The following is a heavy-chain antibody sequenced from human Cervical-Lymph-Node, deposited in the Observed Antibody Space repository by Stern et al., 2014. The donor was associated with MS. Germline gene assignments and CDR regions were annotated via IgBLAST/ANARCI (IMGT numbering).Heavy chain of an antibody. Sequence: QDQLVQSGAEVKKPGASVKVSCQASGYTFTSDDINWVRQVPGQGLEWMGWMNPDSGDTGYAQRFRGKFTITRDLSINTAYMEMSSLRFEDTAVYFCTRGWSAWGQGTLVTVSS. CDR1: GYTFTSDD. D-gene: IGHD3-3*01. V-gene: IGHV1-8*01. CDR2: MNPDSGDT. J-gene: IGHJ4*02. CDR3: TRGWSA.